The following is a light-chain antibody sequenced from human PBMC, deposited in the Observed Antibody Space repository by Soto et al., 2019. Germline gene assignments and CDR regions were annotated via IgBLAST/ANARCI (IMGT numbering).Light chain of an antibody. CDR3: QLYSISPH. CDR2: GAS. J-gene: IGKJ5*01. CDR1: QSVSNNY. Sequence: EIVLSQSPGTLSLSPGERATLSCRASQSVSNNYLAWYQQKPGQAPRLLMYGASNRATGIPDRFSGSGSGTDFTLTINRLEPEDFAVYYCQLYSISPHFGQGTRLEIK. V-gene: IGKV3-20*01.